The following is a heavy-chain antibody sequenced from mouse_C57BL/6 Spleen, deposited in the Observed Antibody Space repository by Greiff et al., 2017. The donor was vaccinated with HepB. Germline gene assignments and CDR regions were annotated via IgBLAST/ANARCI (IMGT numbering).Heavy chain of an antibody. CDR3: ARWGDGGDY. V-gene: IGHV3-6*01. Sequence: VQLKESGPGLVKPSQSLSLTCSVTGYSITSGYYWNWIRQFPGNKLEWMGYISYDGSNNYNPSLKNRISITRDTSKNQFFLKLNSVTTEDTATYYCARWGDGGDYWGQGTTLTVSS. J-gene: IGHJ2*01. CDR2: ISYDGSN. CDR1: GYSITSGYY.